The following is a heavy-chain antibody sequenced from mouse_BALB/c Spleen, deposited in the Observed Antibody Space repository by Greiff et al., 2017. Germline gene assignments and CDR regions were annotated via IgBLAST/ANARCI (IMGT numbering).Heavy chain of an antibody. V-gene: IGHV1-5*01. CDR2: IYPGNSDT. CDR3: TKGYGKMDYFDY. D-gene: IGHD2-1*01. J-gene: IGHJ2*01. CDR1: GYTFTSYW. Sequence: EVQGVESGTVLARPGASVKMSCKASGYTFTSYWMHWVKQRPGQGLEWIGAIYPGNSDTSYNQKFKGKAKLTAVTSTSTAYMELSSLTNEDSAVYYCTKGYGKMDYFDYWGQGTTLTVSS.